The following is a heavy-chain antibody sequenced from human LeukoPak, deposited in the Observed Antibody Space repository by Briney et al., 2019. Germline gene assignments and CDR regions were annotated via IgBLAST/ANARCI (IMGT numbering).Heavy chain of an antibody. D-gene: IGHD6-19*01. CDR2: IYSAGNT. J-gene: IGHJ4*02. CDR1: GFTVSSNS. Sequence: GGSLRLSCTVSGFTVSSNSMSWVRQAPGKGLEWVSFIYSAGNTHYSDSVKGRFTISIDNSKNTLYLQMNSLRAEDTAVYYCARDLLAVASTGIGFDYWGQGTLVTVSS. V-gene: IGHV3-53*01. CDR3: ARDLLAVASTGIGFDY.